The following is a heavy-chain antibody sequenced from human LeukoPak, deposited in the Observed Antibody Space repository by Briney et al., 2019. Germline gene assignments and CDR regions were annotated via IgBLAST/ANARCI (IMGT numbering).Heavy chain of an antibody. V-gene: IGHV4-30-4*08. J-gene: IGHJ4*02. D-gene: IGHD2-2*01. Sequence: KASQTLSLTCTVSGGSISSGDYYWSWIRQPPGKGLEWIGYIYYSGSTYYNPSLKSRVTISVDTSKNQFSLKLSSVTAADTAVYYCARVLYCSSTSCLSSNYFDYWGQGTLVTVSS. CDR1: GGSISSGDYY. CDR2: IYYSGST. CDR3: ARVLYCSSTSCLSSNYFDY.